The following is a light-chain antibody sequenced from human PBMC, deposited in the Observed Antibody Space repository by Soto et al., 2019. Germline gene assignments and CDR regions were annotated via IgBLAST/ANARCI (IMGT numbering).Light chain of an antibody. CDR1: ISDIGAHDL. CDR2: GVT. CDR3: SSYTTSTTVE. J-gene: IGLJ2*01. Sequence: QSALTQPASVSGSPGQWITISCTGTISDIGAHDLVSWYQHHPGKAPRLMIYGVTNRPSGVSRRFSGSKSGNTAYLTISGLQAEDEGDYYCSSYTTSTTVEFGGGTKLAVL. V-gene: IGLV2-14*01.